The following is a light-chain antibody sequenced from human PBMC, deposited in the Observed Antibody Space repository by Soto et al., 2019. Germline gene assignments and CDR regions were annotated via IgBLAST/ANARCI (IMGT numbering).Light chain of an antibody. Sequence: DIQMTQSPSSVSASVGDRVTITCRASQSISTWLAWYQQKSGKAPKLLIYGASSLGSGVPSRFSGSGSGTEFTLTISSLQPDDFATYYCQQYNSYSETFGRGTKVDIK. CDR3: QQYNSYSET. CDR2: GAS. CDR1: QSISTW. J-gene: IGKJ1*01. V-gene: IGKV1-5*03.